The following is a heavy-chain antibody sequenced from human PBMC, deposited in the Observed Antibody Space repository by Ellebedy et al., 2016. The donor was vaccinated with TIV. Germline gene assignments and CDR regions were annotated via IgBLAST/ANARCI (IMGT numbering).Heavy chain of an antibody. CDR2: IYYSGST. CDR3: ARFLNYYYGMDV. V-gene: IGHV4-59*01. J-gene: IGHJ6*02. Sequence: MPGGSLRLSCTVSGGSISSYYWSWIRQPPGKGLEWIGYIYYSGSTNYNPSLKSRVTISVDTSKNQFSLKLSSVTAADTAVYYCARFLNYYYGMDVWGQGTTVTVSS. CDR1: GGSISSYY.